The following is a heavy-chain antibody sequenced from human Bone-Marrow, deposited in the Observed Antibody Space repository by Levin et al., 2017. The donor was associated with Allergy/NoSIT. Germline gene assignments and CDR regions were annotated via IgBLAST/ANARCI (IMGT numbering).Heavy chain of an antibody. Sequence: PSETLSLTCAVYGGSFSAYYWTWIRQPPGKGLEWIGEINHSESSNYNPSLKSRVTISVDTSKNQFSLRLSSVTAADTAVYYCGRGSDLVAEGSYGMDVWGQGTTVTVFS. J-gene: IGHJ6*02. CDR1: GGSFSAYY. CDR2: INHSESS. CDR3: GRGSDLVAEGSYGMDV. V-gene: IGHV4-34*01. D-gene: IGHD6-13*01.